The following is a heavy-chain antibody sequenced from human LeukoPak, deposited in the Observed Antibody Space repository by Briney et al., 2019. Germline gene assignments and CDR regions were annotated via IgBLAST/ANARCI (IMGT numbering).Heavy chain of an antibody. D-gene: IGHD2-21*02. CDR1: GFTFSTYG. V-gene: IGHV3-48*01. Sequence: GGSLRLSCAASGFTFSTYGMNWVRQASGKGLEWVSYIGTTSGAIYYADSVKGRFTISRDSAKNSLYLQMNSLRAEDTAVYYCARFRTWGDKAFDYWGQGTLVTVSS. CDR3: ARFRTWGDKAFDY. J-gene: IGHJ4*02. CDR2: IGTTSGAI.